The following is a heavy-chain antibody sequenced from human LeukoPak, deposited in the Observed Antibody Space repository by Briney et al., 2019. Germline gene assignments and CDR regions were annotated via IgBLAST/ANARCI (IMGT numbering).Heavy chain of an antibody. J-gene: IGHJ4*02. CDR3: ARGPGSPQDY. Sequence: PGGSLRLSCSASGFTFSSYAMHWVRQAPGKGLEWIGEINHSGSTNYNPSLKSRVTISLDTSKNQFSLKLRSVTAADTAVYYCARGPGSPQDYWGQGTLVTVSS. V-gene: IGHV4-34*01. CDR1: GFTFSSYA. CDR2: INHSGST. D-gene: IGHD3-10*01.